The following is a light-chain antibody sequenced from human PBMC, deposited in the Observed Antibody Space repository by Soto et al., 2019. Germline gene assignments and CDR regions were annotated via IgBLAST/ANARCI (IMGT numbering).Light chain of an antibody. CDR1: QSVSSY. Sequence: EIVLTQSPATLSLSPGERATLSCRASQSVSSYLAWYQQKPGQAPRLLIYDASNRATGIPARFIGSGSGTDYTLTISSREPSDFAAYYCQQRSNWPPITFGQGTRLEIK. CDR3: QQRSNWPPIT. V-gene: IGKV3-11*01. J-gene: IGKJ5*01. CDR2: DAS.